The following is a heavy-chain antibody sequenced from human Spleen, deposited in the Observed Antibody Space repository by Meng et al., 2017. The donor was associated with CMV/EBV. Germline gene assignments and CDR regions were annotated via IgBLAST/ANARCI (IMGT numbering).Heavy chain of an antibody. J-gene: IGHJ4*02. CDR2: ISSSGSTI. CDR3: ARYGDYVSLDY. V-gene: IGHV3-48*03. Sequence: GGSLRLSCAASGFTFSSYEMNWVRQAPGKGLEWVSYISSSGSTIYYADSVKGRFTISRDNAKNSLYLQLKSLRAEDTALYYCARYGDYVSLDYWGQGTLVTVSS. CDR1: GFTFSSYE. D-gene: IGHD4-17*01.